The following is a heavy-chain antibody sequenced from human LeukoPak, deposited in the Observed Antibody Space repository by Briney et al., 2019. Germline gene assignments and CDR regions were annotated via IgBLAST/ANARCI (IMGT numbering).Heavy chain of an antibody. J-gene: IGHJ4*02. V-gene: IGHV3-7*04. Sequence: GGSLRLSCAASGFTLSSYWMSWVRQAPGKGLEWVANIKQDGSGINCVDSVKGRFTISRDNAKNSMLLQMNSLRAEDTAVYYCARADYGGNLFFDYWGQGALVTVSS. D-gene: IGHD4-23*01. CDR1: GFTLSSYW. CDR3: ARADYGGNLFFDY. CDR2: IKQDGSGI.